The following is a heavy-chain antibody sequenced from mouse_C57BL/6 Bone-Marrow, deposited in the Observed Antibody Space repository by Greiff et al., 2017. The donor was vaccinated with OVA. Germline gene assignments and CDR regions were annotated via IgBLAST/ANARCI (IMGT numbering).Heavy chain of an antibody. Sequence: VQLQQPGAELVKPGASVKMSCKASGYTFTSYWITWVKQRPGQGLEWIGDIYPGSGSTNYNEKFKSKATLTVDTSSSTAYMQLSSLTSEDSAVYYCARRYYGSSWYFGVWGTGTTVTVSS. CDR3: ARRYYGSSWYFGV. D-gene: IGHD1-1*01. V-gene: IGHV1-55*01. J-gene: IGHJ1*03. CDR1: GYTFTSYW. CDR2: IYPGSGST.